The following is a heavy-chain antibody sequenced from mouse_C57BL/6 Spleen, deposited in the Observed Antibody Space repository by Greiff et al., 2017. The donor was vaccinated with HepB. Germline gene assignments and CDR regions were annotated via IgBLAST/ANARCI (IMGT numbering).Heavy chain of an antibody. Sequence: VQLKESGPGLVKPSQSLSLTCSVTGYSITSGYYWNWIRQFPGNKLEWMGYISYDGSNNYNPSLKNRISITRDTSKNQFFLKLNSVTTEDTATYYCARGSGYVGAMDYWGQGTSVTVSS. V-gene: IGHV3-6*01. CDR1: GYSITSGYY. D-gene: IGHD3-2*02. CDR3: ARGSGYVGAMDY. CDR2: ISYDGSN. J-gene: IGHJ4*01.